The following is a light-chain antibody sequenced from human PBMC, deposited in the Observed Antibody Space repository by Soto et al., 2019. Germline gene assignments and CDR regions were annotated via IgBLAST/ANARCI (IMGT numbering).Light chain of an antibody. CDR1: SSDVGGYNY. Sequence: QSALTQPRSVSGSPGQSVAISCTGTSSDVGGYNYVSWYRQHPGRAPKLLLYDVTKRPSGVPDRFSGSKSGNTASLTISGLQADDEADYYCCSYAGSYIVVIGGGTTLTVL. CDR3: CSYAGSYIVV. J-gene: IGLJ2*01. V-gene: IGLV2-11*01. CDR2: DVT.